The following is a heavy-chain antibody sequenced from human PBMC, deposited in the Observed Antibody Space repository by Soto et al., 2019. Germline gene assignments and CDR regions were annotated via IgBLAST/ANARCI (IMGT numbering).Heavy chain of an antibody. J-gene: IGHJ6*02. D-gene: IGHD3-10*01. V-gene: IGHV1-69*02. CDR3: ASYGSGSYYNVFYYGMDV. CDR1: GGTFSSYT. Sequence: QVQLVQSGAEVKKPGSSVKVSCKASGGTFSSYTISWVRQAPGQGLEWMGRIIPILGIANYAQKFQGRVTITADKSTSIAYMELSSLRSEDTAVYYCASYGSGSYYNVFYYGMDVWGQGTTVTVSS. CDR2: IIPILGIA.